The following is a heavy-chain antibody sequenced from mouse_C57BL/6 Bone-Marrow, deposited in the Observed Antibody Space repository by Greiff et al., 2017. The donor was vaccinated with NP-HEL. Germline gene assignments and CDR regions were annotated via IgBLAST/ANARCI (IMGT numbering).Heavy chain of an antibody. CDR1: GFTFSSYG. Sequence: EVHLVESGGDLVKPGGSLKLSCAASGFTFSSYGMSWVRQTPDKRLEWVATISSGGSYTYYPDSVKGRFPISRDNAKNTLYLQMSSLKSEDTAMYYCASPYDYDVAWFASWGQGTRVTVSA. J-gene: IGHJ3*01. V-gene: IGHV5-6*01. D-gene: IGHD2-4*01. CDR3: ASPYDYDVAWFAS. CDR2: ISSGGSYT.